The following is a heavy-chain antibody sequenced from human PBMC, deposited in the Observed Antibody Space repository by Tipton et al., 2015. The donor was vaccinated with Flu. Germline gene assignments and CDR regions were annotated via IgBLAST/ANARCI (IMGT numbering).Heavy chain of an antibody. CDR1: GYTISDYG. V-gene: IGHV1-18*01. CDR2: ISTHNGNT. D-gene: IGHD3-16*01. CDR3: ARDTRRGSVSYWGTHFYSGMDV. Sequence: QVPLVQSGVEVNRPGASVKVSCRASGYTISDYGISWVRQAPGQGLEWMGWISTHNGNTNYAQKVQDRVTMTTDTSTSTAYMEVRSLRSDDTGVYYGARDTRRGSVSYWGTHFYSGMDVWGQGTRVTVS. J-gene: IGHJ6*02.